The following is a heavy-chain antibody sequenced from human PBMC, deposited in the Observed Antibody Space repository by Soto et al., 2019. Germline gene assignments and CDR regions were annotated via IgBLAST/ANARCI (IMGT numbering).Heavy chain of an antibody. CDR3: ARDSAPIEY. J-gene: IGHJ4*02. Sequence: NPGGSLRLSCAASGFTFSSYAMSWVRQAPGKGLEWFASISSTGGYSYIADSVKGRFTISRDNAKNSLYLQMNSLRAEDTAVYYCARDSAPIEYWGQGTLVTVSS. CDR2: ISSTGGYS. V-gene: IGHV3-21*01. CDR1: GFTFSSYA. D-gene: IGHD3-22*01.